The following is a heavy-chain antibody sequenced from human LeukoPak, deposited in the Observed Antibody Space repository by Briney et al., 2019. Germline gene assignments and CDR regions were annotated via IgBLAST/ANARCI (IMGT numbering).Heavy chain of an antibody. CDR1: GFTFDDYA. V-gene: IGHV3-9*01. CDR2: ISWNSGSI. CDR3: ARGGYGSGSYKYYFDY. J-gene: IGHJ4*02. Sequence: GRSLRLSCAASGFTFDDYAMHWVRQAPGKGLEWVSGISWNSGSIGYADSVKGRFTISRDNAKNSLYLQMNSLRSEDTAVYYCARGGYGSGSYKYYFDYWGQGTLVTVSS. D-gene: IGHD3-10*01.